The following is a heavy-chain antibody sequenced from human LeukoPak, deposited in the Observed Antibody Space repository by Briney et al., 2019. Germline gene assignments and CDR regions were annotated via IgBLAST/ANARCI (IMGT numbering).Heavy chain of an antibody. CDR3: ARGREIFGVVIMEKTFDY. Sequence: ASVKVSCKASGYTFTSYGISWVRQAPGQGLEWMGWISAYNGNTNYAQKFQGRVTMTSDTSISTAYMELSRLRTDDTAVYYCARGREIFGVVIMEKTFDYWGQGTLVTVSS. D-gene: IGHD3-3*01. CDR2: ISAYNGNT. J-gene: IGHJ4*02. V-gene: IGHV1-18*01. CDR1: GYTFTSYG.